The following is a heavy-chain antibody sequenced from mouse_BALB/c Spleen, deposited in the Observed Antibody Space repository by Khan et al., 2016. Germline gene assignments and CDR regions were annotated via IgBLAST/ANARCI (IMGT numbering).Heavy chain of an antibody. J-gene: IGHJ2*01. V-gene: IGHV6-6*02. Sequence: EVKLEVSGGGLVQPGGSMKLSCVASGFTFSNYWMNWVRQSPEKGLEWVAEIRLKSNNYATHYAESVKGRFTISRADSKSSVYLQMNNLRAEDAGIYYCTRGSRDYWGQGTTLTVSS. CDR1: GFTFSNYW. CDR3: TRGSRDY. CDR2: IRLKSNNYAT.